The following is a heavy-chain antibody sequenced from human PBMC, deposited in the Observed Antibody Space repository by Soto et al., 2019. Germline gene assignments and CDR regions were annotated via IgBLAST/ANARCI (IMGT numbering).Heavy chain of an antibody. CDR1: GGTFSSYA. J-gene: IGHJ6*02. CDR2: IIPIFGTA. Sequence: ASVKVSCKASGGTFSSYAISWVRQAPGQGLEWMGGIIPIFGTANYAQKFQGRVTITADESTSTAYMELSSLRSEDTAVYYCASGNYYDSSGYFPSAVYYYYGMDVWGQGTTVTVSS. D-gene: IGHD3-22*01. V-gene: IGHV1-69*13. CDR3: ASGNYYDSSGYFPSAVYYYYGMDV.